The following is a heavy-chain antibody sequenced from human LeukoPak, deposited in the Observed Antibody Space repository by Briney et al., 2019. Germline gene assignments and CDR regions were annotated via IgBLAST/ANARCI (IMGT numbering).Heavy chain of an antibody. Sequence: PSETLSLTCVVSGGSVNSGGYSWSWIRQPPGKGLEWIGYIYDTGSTLYNPSLESRLTISIDTSKNQFSLKLSSVTAADTAVYYCARLPLSGSYGAFDIWGQGTMVTVSS. D-gene: IGHD1-26*01. CDR3: ARLPLSGSYGAFDI. J-gene: IGHJ3*02. V-gene: IGHV4-30-4*07. CDR1: GGSVNSGGYS. CDR2: IYDTGST.